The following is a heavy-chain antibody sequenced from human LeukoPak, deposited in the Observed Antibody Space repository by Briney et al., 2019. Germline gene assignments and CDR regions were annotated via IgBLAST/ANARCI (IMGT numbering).Heavy chain of an antibody. Sequence: GGSLRLSCAASGFIFSSYGMHWVRQAPGKGLEWVAVIWYDGSNKYYADSVKGRFTISRDNSKNTLYLQMNSLRAEDTAVYYCATNGYSSGWYSAYADFWGQGTLVTVSS. CDR1: GFIFSSYG. V-gene: IGHV3-33*01. CDR2: IWYDGSNK. D-gene: IGHD6-19*01. CDR3: ATNGYSSGWYSAYADF. J-gene: IGHJ4*02.